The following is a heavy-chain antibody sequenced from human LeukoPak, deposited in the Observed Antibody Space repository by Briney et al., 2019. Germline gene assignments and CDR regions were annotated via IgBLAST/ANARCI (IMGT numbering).Heavy chain of an antibody. Sequence: GASVKVSCKVSGYTLTELSMHWVRQAPGKGLEWMGGFDPEDGETICAQKFQGRVTMTEDTSTDTAYMELSSLRSEDTAVYYCATDSSDSGSYWEFDYWGQGTLVTVSS. D-gene: IGHD1-26*01. J-gene: IGHJ4*02. CDR1: GYTLTELS. V-gene: IGHV1-24*01. CDR2: FDPEDGET. CDR3: ATDSSDSGSYWEFDY.